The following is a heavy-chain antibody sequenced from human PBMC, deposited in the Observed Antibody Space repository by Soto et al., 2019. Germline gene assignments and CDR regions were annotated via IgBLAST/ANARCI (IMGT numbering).Heavy chain of an antibody. CDR1: GFTFSRSA. D-gene: IGHD6-19*01. J-gene: IGHJ3*01. CDR2: ILFDGSKT. Sequence: QVQLVESGGGVVQPGRSLRLSCSASGFTFSRSAMHWVRLAPGKGLEWVAVILFDGSKTFYADSVKGRFTISRDNSKNTLDLQMNSLRVEDTAMYYCARSYSSGWAGAFDLWGQGTMVTVSS. V-gene: IGHV3-30*04. CDR3: ARSYSSGWAGAFDL.